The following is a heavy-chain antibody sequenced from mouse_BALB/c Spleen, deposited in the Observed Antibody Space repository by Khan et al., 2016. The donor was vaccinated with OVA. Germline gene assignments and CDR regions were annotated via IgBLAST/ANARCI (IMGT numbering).Heavy chain of an antibody. J-gene: IGHJ4*01. CDR1: GFSLTNYG. D-gene: IGHD2-10*01. Sequence: QVQLKQSGPGLVAPSQSLSITCTISGFSLTNYGVHWVRQPPGKGLEWLVVIWSDGSTTYNSALKSRLTISKDNSKSQVFLKMNSLQTDDTAVYFCARQPYYHYNIMECWGQGTSVTVSS. V-gene: IGHV2-6-1*01. CDR2: IWSDGST. CDR3: ARQPYYHYNIMEC.